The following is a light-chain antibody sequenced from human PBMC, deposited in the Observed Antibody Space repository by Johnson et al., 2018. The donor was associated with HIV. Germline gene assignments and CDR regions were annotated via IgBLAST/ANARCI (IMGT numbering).Light chain of an antibody. CDR1: SSNIGAGYD. CDR2: GND. CDR3: QSYDNALSGSKV. J-gene: IGLJ1*01. V-gene: IGLV1-40*01. Sequence: QAVLTQPPSVSAAPGQRVTISCTGSSSNIGAGYDVHWYQQFPGTAPKLLIYGNDNRPSGVPERFSGSKSGTSASLAITGLQAEDEADYYCQSYDNALSGSKVFGTVTEVTVL.